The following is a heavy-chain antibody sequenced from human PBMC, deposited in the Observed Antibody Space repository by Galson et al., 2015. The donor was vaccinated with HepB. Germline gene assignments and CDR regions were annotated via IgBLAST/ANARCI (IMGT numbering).Heavy chain of an antibody. Sequence: ETLSLTCTVSGGSISSYYWSWIRQPPGKGLEWIGYIYYSGSTNYNPSLKSRVTISVDTSKNQFSLKLSSVTAADTAVYYCARDPTARYCSGGSCYAGPYYFDYWGQGTLVTVSS. CDR2: IYYSGST. J-gene: IGHJ4*02. CDR1: GGSISSYY. D-gene: IGHD2-15*01. CDR3: ARDPTARYCSGGSCYAGPYYFDY. V-gene: IGHV4-59*01.